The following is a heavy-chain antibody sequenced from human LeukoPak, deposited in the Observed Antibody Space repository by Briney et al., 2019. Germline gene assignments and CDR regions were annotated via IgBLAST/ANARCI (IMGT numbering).Heavy chain of an antibody. D-gene: IGHD1-20*01. V-gene: IGHV5-51*01. CDR2: IYPTDSDT. CDR3: ARHPYNWKSQFDY. Sequence: GESLKISCKGSGYIFISYWIGWVRQMPGKGLEWMGIIYPTDSDTRYSPSFQGQVTISVDKSISTAYLQWSSLKASDTAIYYCARHPYNWKSQFDYWGQGTLVTASS. CDR1: GYIFISYW. J-gene: IGHJ4*02.